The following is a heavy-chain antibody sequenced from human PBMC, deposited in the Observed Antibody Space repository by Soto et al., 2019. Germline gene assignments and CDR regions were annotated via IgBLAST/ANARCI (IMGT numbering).Heavy chain of an antibody. CDR1: GFTFANAW. CDR2: VRSKADGGTT. CDR3: RRDWDYPVL. V-gene: IGHV3-15*01. J-gene: IGHJ4*02. D-gene: IGHD1-7*01. Sequence: PVGSLRLSCAASGFTFANAWMSWVRQAPGKGLEWVGRVRSKADGGTTDYAAPVKGRFTISRDDSENTLYLQMNSLKIDDTAVYYCRRDWDYPVLWGQGTLVTAPQ.